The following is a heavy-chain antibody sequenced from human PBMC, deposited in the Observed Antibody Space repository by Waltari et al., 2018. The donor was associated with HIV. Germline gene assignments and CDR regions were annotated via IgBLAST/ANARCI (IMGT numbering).Heavy chain of an antibody. CDR3: VRALGYY. CDR2: ISNDGSKK. J-gene: IGHJ4*02. D-gene: IGHD7-27*01. Sequence: QVQLVESGGGVVQPGKSLRLSCAASGFTFSNFGMHWVRQAPGKGLEWVGLISNDGSKKDCADSVKGRFTISRANSKNTLYLQMNSLRPDDTAVYYCVRALGYYWGQGTLVTISS. V-gene: IGHV3-30-3*01. CDR1: GFTFSNFG.